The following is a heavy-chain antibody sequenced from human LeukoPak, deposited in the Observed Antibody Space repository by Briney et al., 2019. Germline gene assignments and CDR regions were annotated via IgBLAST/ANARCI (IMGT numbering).Heavy chain of an antibody. D-gene: IGHD2-2*01. J-gene: IGHJ5*02. V-gene: IGHV3-7*01. CDR1: GFTFSSYW. CDR2: IKQDGSEK. CDR3: ARSCSSTSCYAVWFDP. Sequence: GGSLRPSCAPSGFTFSSYWMSWVSQAPGKGLEWVANIKQDGSEKYYVDSVKGRFTISRDNAKNSLYLQMNGLRAEDTAVYYCARSCSSTSCYAVWFDPWGQGTLVTVSS.